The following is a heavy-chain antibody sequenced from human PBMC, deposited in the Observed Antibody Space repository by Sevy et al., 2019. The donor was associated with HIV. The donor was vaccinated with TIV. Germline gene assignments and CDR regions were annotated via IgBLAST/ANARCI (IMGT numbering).Heavy chain of an antibody. CDR1: GFAFSGSA. J-gene: IGHJ5*02. D-gene: IGHD4-17*01. Sequence: GGSLRLSCAASGFAFSGSAMHWVRQASGKGLAWVGLIRSKVNSYATAYAASVKGRFTISRDDSKNTLYLKMNSLKTDDTAVYYCTSLTTATTWGQGTLVTVSS. CDR3: TSLTTATT. CDR2: IRSKVNSYAT. V-gene: IGHV3-73*01.